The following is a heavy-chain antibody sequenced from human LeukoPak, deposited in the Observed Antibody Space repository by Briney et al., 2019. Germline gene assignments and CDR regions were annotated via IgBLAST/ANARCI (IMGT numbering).Heavy chain of an antibody. J-gene: IGHJ4*02. CDR1: GFTFSSYS. Sequence: GGSLRLSCAASGFTFSSYSVNWVRQAPGKGLEWVSSISSSSSYIYYADSVKGRFTISRDNAKNSLYLQMNSLRAEDTAVYYCARGLRAAHPGYFDYWGQGTLVTVSS. CDR2: ISSSSSYI. V-gene: IGHV3-21*01. CDR3: ARGLRAAHPGYFDY. D-gene: IGHD6-6*01.